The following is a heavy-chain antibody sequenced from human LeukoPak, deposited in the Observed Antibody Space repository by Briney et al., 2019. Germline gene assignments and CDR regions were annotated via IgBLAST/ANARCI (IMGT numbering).Heavy chain of an antibody. V-gene: IGHV4-59*01. Sequence: SETLSLTCTVSGGSISSYYWSWIRQPPGKGLEWIGSIYYSGSTNYNPSLKSRVTISVDTSKNQFSLKLSSVTAADTAVYYCARSMDTSGFWSGYYSAQYFDYWGQGTLVTVSS. CDR2: IYYSGST. CDR3: ARSMDTSGFWSGYYSAQYFDY. CDR1: GGSISSYY. D-gene: IGHD3-3*01. J-gene: IGHJ4*02.